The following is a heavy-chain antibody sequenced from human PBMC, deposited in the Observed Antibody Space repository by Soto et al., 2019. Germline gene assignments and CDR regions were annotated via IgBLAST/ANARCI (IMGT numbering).Heavy chain of an antibody. V-gene: IGHV1-2*02. CDR3: GRGRSGQIVVFY. Sequence: ASVKVSCKASGYTFTGHYIHWVRQAPEQGPEWMGEIGPESGATRYAQRFQGRVTMTMDMSITTVYMELNNLSPDDTAVYYCGRGRSGQIVVFYWGQGTPVTISS. D-gene: IGHD1-26*01. CDR2: IGPESGAT. J-gene: IGHJ4*02. CDR1: GYTFTGHY.